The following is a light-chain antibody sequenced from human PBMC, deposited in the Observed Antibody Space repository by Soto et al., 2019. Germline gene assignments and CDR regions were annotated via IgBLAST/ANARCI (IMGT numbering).Light chain of an antibody. V-gene: IGKV3-20*01. J-gene: IGKJ1*01. Sequence: EIVMTQSPATLSVSPGERVTLSCRASQSLTRNLAWYQQKPGQVPRLLIYGASSRAIGIPDRFSGSGSGTDFALTISRLEPEDFAVYYCQQYFKSPWTFGQGTKVDIK. CDR3: QQYFKSPWT. CDR1: QSLTRN. CDR2: GAS.